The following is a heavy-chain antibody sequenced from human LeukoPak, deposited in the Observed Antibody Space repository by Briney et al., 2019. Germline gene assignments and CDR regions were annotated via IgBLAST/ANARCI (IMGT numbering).Heavy chain of an antibody. Sequence: GGSLRLSCAASGFTFNSYAMSWVRQAPGKGLEWVSAISGSGGSTYYADSVKGRFTISRDNSKNTLYLQMNSLRAEDTAVYYCAKDIGGSLVYYYYGMDVWGQGTTVTVSS. D-gene: IGHD1-26*01. V-gene: IGHV3-23*01. J-gene: IGHJ6*02. CDR3: AKDIGGSLVYYYYGMDV. CDR1: GFTFNSYA. CDR2: ISGSGGST.